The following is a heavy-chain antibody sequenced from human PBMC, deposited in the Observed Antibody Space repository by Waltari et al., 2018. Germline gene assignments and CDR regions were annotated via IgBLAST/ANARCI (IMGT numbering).Heavy chain of an antibody. CDR2: INPNSGGT. CDR3: ARGTNDILTGHYYGMDV. D-gene: IGHD3-9*01. Sequence: QVQLVQSGAEVKKPGASVKVSCKASGYTFTGYYMHWVRQAPGQGLEWMGRINPNSGGTNYAQKFQGRVTMTRDTSISTAYMELSRLRSDDTAVYYCARGTNDILTGHYYGMDVWGQGTTVTVSS. V-gene: IGHV1-2*06. CDR1: GYTFTGYY. J-gene: IGHJ6*02.